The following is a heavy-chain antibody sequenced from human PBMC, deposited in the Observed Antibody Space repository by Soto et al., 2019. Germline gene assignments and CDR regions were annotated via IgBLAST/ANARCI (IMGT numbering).Heavy chain of an antibody. D-gene: IGHD2-15*01. CDR3: AREGGRYCTGGSCQVDY. Sequence: QLHLQESGPGLVKPSETLSLTCTVSGGYISSSSYYWDWIRQPPGKGLEWIGSIYYSGNTYYTPSLKSRVTISVDTSKNQFSLKLSSVTAADTAVYYCAREGGRYCTGGSCQVDYWGQGTLVTVSS. CDR1: GGYISSSSYY. J-gene: IGHJ4*02. CDR2: IYYSGNT. V-gene: IGHV4-39*02.